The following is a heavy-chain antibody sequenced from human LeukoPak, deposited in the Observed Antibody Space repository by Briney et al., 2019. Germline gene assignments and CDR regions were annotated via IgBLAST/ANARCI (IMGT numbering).Heavy chain of an antibody. J-gene: IGHJ4*02. CDR1: GFTFSNYV. CDR2: ISGSGGST. Sequence: PGGSLRLSCAASGFTFSNYVFTWVRQAPGKGLEWVSAISGSGGSTYYADSVKGRFTISRDNSKNTLYLQMNSLRAEDTAVYYCAKAVNYGSGKLPVDYWGQGTLVTVSS. V-gene: IGHV3-23*01. CDR3: AKAVNYGSGKLPVDY. D-gene: IGHD3-10*01.